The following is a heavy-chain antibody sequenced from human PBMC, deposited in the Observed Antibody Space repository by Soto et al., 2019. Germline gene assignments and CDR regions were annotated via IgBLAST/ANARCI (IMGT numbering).Heavy chain of an antibody. J-gene: IGHJ6*02. CDR3: ARDGNDDSRNYYYYYGMDV. CDR2: IYDSGST. D-gene: IGHD4-17*01. V-gene: IGHV4-59*01. Sequence: SETLSLTCTVSGGSISSYYWSWIRQPPGKGLEWVGYIYDSGSTNYNPSLKSRVTKSGDRSKNQLSLKLSCVTAADTAVYFGARDGNDDSRNYYYYYGMDVWGQGTTVTVS. CDR1: GGSISSYY.